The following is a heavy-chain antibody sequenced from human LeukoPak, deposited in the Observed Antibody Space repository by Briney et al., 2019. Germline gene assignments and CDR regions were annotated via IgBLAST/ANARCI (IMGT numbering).Heavy chain of an antibody. D-gene: IGHD6-19*01. V-gene: IGHV4-34*01. Sequence: SETLSLTCAVYGGSFSGYYSSWIRQPPGKGLEWIGEINHSGSTNYNPSLKSRVTISVDTSKNQFSLKLSSVTAADTAVYYCARVPVAGQYFDYWGQGTLVTVSS. CDR2: INHSGST. CDR3: ARVPVAGQYFDY. CDR1: GGSFSGYY. J-gene: IGHJ4*02.